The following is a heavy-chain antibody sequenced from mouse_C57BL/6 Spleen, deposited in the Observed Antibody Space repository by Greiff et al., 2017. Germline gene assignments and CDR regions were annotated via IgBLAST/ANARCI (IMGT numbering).Heavy chain of an antibody. CDR2: ISYDGSN. V-gene: IGHV3-6*01. CDR3: ARELGQDY. Sequence: VQLQQSGPGLVKPSQSLSLTCSVTGYSITSGYYWNWIRQFPGNKLEWMGYISYDGSNNYNPSLKNRISITRDTSKNQFFLKLNSVTTEDTATYYCARELGQDYWGQGTTLTVSS. CDR1: GYSITSGYY. D-gene: IGHD4-1*01. J-gene: IGHJ2*01.